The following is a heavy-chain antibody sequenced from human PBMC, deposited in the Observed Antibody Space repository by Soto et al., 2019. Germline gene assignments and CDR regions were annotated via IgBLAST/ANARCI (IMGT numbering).Heavy chain of an antibody. CDR2: INPSGGST. J-gene: IGHJ1*01. CDR1: GYSFSRYG. CDR3: ARGVPDYGDYYFQH. Sequence: AASVKVSCKASGYSFSRYGFSWVRQAPGQGLEWMGIINPSGGSTSYAQKFQGRVTMTRDTSTSTVYMELSSLRSEDTAVYYCARGVPDYGDYYFQHGGQGTLVTVSS. V-gene: IGHV1-46*03. D-gene: IGHD4-17*01.